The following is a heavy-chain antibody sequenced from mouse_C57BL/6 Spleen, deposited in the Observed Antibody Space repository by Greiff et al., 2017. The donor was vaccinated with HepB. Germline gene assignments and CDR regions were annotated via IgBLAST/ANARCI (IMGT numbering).Heavy chain of an antibody. D-gene: IGHD2-2*01. Sequence: QVQLQQSGAELVKPGASVKISCKASGYAFSSYWMNWVKQRPGKGLEWIGQIYPGDGDTNYNGKFKGKATLTADKSSSTAYMQLSSLTSEDSAVYFCARWGGYDEGNWYFDVWGTGTTVTVSS. V-gene: IGHV1-80*01. CDR2: IYPGDGDT. J-gene: IGHJ1*03. CDR3: ARWGGYDEGNWYFDV. CDR1: GYAFSSYW.